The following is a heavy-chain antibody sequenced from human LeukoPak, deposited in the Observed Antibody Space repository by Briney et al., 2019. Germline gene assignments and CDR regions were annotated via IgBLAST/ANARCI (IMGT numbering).Heavy chain of an antibody. CDR1: GGSISSGGYP. Sequence: SETLSLTCAVSGGSISSGGYPWSWIRQPPGKGLEWIGYIYHSGSTYYNPSLKSRVTISVDRSKNQFSLKLSSVTAADTAVYYCARESGYGDYYDYWGQGTLVTVSS. V-gene: IGHV4-30-2*01. CDR2: IYHSGST. CDR3: ARESGYGDYYDY. J-gene: IGHJ4*02. D-gene: IGHD4-17*01.